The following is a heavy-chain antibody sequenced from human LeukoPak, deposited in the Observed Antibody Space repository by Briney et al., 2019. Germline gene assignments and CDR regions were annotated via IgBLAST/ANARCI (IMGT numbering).Heavy chain of an antibody. D-gene: IGHD3-22*01. CDR3: SVMHRYYDGSGYWVQ. CDR1: GFTFSSYA. V-gene: IGHV3-23*01. J-gene: IGHJ4*02. Sequence: PGGSLRLSCAASGFTFSSYAMSWVRQAPGKGLAWVSGISTNGGSTSYADSVKGRFTISRDNPRNTLYMQMNSLRAEDPAVYYCSVMHRYYDGSGYWVQWGQGTLVTVYS. CDR2: ISTNGGST.